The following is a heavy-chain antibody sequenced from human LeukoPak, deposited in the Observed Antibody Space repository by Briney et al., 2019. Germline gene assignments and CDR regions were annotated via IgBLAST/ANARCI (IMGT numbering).Heavy chain of an antibody. Sequence: SQTLSLTCAVSGGSISSGGYSWSWIRQPPGKGLEWIGYIYHSGSTYYNPSLKSRVTISVDRSKNQFSLKLSSVTAADTAVYYCARAKGRGYSGYDPPFFDYWGQGTLVTVSS. J-gene: IGHJ4*02. V-gene: IGHV4-30-2*01. CDR3: ARAKGRGYSGYDPPFFDY. CDR2: IYHSGST. D-gene: IGHD5-12*01. CDR1: GGSISSGGYS.